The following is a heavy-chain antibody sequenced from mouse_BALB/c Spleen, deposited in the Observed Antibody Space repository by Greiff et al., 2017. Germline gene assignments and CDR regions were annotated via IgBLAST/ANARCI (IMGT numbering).Heavy chain of an antibody. CDR1: GYSITSGYS. V-gene: IGHV3-1*02. J-gene: IGHJ1*01. CDR2: IHYSGST. CDR3: ARRAYYRYGEYFDV. Sequence: EVQVVESGPDLVKPSQSLSLTCTVTGYSITSGYSWHWIRQFPGNKLEWMGYIHYSGSTNYNPSLKSRISITRDTSKNQFFLQLNSVTTEDTATYYCARRAYYRYGEYFDVWGAGTTVTVSS. D-gene: IGHD2-14*01.